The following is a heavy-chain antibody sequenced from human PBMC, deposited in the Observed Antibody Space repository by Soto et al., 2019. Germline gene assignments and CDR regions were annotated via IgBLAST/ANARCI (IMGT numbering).Heavy chain of an antibody. Sequence: PSETLSLTCNVSGGSVTNYYWSWIRQPPGKGLEWIGYIYYSGSTNYNPSLKSRLTLSVDTSKNQFSLKLSSVTAADTAVYFCVRGVLSWGQGTLVTVSS. J-gene: IGHJ1*01. CDR3: VRGVLS. D-gene: IGHD3-10*01. CDR2: IYYSGST. V-gene: IGHV4-59*02. CDR1: GGSVTNYY.